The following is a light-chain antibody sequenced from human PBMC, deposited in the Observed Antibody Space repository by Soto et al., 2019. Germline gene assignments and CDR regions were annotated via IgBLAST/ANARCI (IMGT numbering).Light chain of an antibody. J-gene: IGKJ3*01. Sequence: DIVMTQSPDSLAVSLGERATINCKSSQSVLYSSNDKNYLAWYQQKPGQPPRLLIYWASTRESGVPDRVTGGGSGTDFTLTISSLQAEDVAVYYCQQYYSSPFTFGPGPKVDIK. CDR3: QQYYSSPFT. CDR2: WAS. V-gene: IGKV4-1*01. CDR1: QSVLYSSNDKNY.